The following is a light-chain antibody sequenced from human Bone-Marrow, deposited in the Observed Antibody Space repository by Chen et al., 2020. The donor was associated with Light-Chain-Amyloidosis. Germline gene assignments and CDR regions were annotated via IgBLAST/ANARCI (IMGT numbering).Light chain of an antibody. CDR1: DLPKKY. CDR3: QSADSSGTYEVI. Sequence: SYELTQPPSVSVSPGQTARITCSGDDLPKKYAYWYQQKPGQAPVLVIHSDTERPPGISERFSGSSSGTTATLTISGVQAEDEADYHCQSADSSGTYEVIFGGGTKLTVL. V-gene: IGLV3-25*03. J-gene: IGLJ2*01. CDR2: SDT.